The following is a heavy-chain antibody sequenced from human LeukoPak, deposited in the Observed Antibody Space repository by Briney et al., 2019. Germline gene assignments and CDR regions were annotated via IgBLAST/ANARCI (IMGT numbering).Heavy chain of an antibody. CDR3: AKDLLPRHPITMIATPDY. J-gene: IGHJ4*02. D-gene: IGHD3-22*01. Sequence: GRSLRLSCAASGFTFYDYAMHWVRHAPGKGLEWVSGISWNSGSIGYADSVKGRFTISRDNAKNSLYLQMNSLRAEDTALYYCAKDLLPRHPITMIATPDYWGQGTLVTVSS. CDR1: GFTFYDYA. V-gene: IGHV3-9*01. CDR2: ISWNSGSI.